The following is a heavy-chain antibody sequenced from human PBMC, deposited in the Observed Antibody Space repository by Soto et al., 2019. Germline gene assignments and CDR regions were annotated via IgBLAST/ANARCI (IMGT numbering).Heavy chain of an antibody. CDR3: ARVSLPESNWQGCNSLYYYYGMDV. CDR1: GGTFSSYA. CDR2: IIPIFGTA. D-gene: IGHD4-4*01. V-gene: IGHV1-69*12. Sequence: QVQLVQSGAEVKKPGSSVKVSCKASGGTFSSYAISWVRQAPGQGLEWMGGIIPIFGTANYAQKIQGRVTITADEATSTAYMELSSLRSEDTAVYYCARVSLPESNWQGCNSLYYYYGMDVWGQGTTVTVSS. J-gene: IGHJ6*02.